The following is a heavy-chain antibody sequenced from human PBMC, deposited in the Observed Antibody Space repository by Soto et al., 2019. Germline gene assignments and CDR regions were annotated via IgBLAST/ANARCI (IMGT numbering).Heavy chain of an antibody. Sequence: APVKVSSKASGYTFSGIYMHWVRQAPGQGLEWMGFINPSSGDTNYAQNFQGRVTMTRDTSINTAYMDLSRLRSDDTAVYYCAVAGSDPWSNFDFWGQGTLVTVSS. V-gene: IGHV1-2*02. CDR3: AVAGSDPWSNFDF. CDR2: INPSSGDT. D-gene: IGHD6-19*01. J-gene: IGHJ4*02. CDR1: GYTFSGIY.